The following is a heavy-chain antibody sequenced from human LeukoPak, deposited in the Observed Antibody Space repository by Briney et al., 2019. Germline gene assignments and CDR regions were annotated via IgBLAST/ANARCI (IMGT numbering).Heavy chain of an antibody. D-gene: IGHD6-13*01. Sequence: SVKVSCKASGGTFSSYAISWVRQAPGQGLDWMGGIIPIFGTTKYAQKFQGRVTITTDDYTITAYMELSSLRSEDTAVYYCAQRQAAVIAAAGPRGPFDYWGQGTLVTVST. CDR1: GGTFSSYA. CDR2: IIPIFGTT. CDR3: AQRQAAVIAAAGPRGPFDY. J-gene: IGHJ4*02. V-gene: IGHV1-69*05.